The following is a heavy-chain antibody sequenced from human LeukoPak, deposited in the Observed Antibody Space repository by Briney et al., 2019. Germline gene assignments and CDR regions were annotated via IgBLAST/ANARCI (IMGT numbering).Heavy chain of an antibody. CDR1: GGSISRYY. D-gene: IGHD3-22*01. Sequence: NPSETLSLTCTVSGGSISRYYWSWIRQPPGKGLEWIGYIYDSGSTNYNPSLESRVTISLDMSKNQFSLKLSSVTAADTAVYYCARYASSGLDYWGQGTLVTVSS. J-gene: IGHJ4*02. CDR3: ARYASSGLDY. CDR2: IYDSGST. V-gene: IGHV4-59*01.